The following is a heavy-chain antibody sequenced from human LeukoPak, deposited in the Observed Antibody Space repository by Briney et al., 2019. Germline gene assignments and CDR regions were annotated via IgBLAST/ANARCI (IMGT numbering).Heavy chain of an antibody. CDR2: IKQDGSEK. CDR1: GFTFSSYW. Sequence: GGSLRLSCAASGFTFSSYWMSWVRQAPGKGLEWVANIKQDGSEKYYVDSVKGRFTISRDNDKNSLFLQMTSLRVEDTAVYYCAKRADSSAHSFDYWGQGTLVTVSS. D-gene: IGHD3-22*01. V-gene: IGHV3-7*01. J-gene: IGHJ4*02. CDR3: AKRADSSAHSFDY.